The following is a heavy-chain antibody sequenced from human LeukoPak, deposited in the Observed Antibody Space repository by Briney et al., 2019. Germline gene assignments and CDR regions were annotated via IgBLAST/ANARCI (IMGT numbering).Heavy chain of an antibody. J-gene: IGHJ4*02. CDR2: ISYDGSNK. D-gene: IGHD2-2*01. CDR1: GITFSSYP. CDR3: ASGPTPIVVVPAAFDY. Sequence: GGSLRLSCAASGITFSSYPMSWVRQAPGKGLEWVAVISYDGSNKYYADSVKGRFTISRDNSKNTLYLQMNSLRAEDTAVYYCASGPTPIVVVPAAFDYWGQGTLVTVSS. V-gene: IGHV3-30-3*01.